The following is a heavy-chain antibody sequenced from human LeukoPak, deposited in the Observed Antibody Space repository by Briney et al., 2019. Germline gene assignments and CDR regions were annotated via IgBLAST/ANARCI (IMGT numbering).Heavy chain of an antibody. CDR2: ISYSGSTK. V-gene: IGHV3-48*03. D-gene: IGHD1-26*01. J-gene: IGHJ4*02. CDR3: AKGSSGSYQSSDY. Sequence: GGSLRLSCAASGFTFSRYEMNWVRQAPGKGLEWVSYISYSGSTKYYAYSVKGRFTISRDNAKNSLYLQMNSLRAEDTAVYYCAKGSSGSYQSSDYWGQGTLVTVSS. CDR1: GFTFSRYE.